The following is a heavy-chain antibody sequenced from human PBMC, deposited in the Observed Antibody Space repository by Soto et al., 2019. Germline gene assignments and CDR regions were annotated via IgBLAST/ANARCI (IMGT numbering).Heavy chain of an antibody. CDR2: INSGGSST. Sequence: LRLSCAASGFTFSSYWMHWVRQAPGKGLVWVSRINSGGSSTSYADSVKGRFTISRDNAKNTLYLQMNSLRAEDTAVYYCARSGSMVRGEKDWGYYGMDVWGQGTTVTVSS. J-gene: IGHJ6*02. CDR3: ARSGSMVRGEKDWGYYGMDV. D-gene: IGHD3-10*01. V-gene: IGHV3-74*01. CDR1: GFTFSSYW.